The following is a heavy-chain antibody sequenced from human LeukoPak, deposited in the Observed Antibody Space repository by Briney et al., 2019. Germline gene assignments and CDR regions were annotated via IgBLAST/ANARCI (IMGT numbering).Heavy chain of an antibody. CDR1: GGSRSSHY. CDR2: IHYSGTS. Sequence: KPSETLSLTCTVYGGSRSSHYWSWIRQPPGKGLEWVGYIHYSGTSNYNPSLKSRVTMSVDTSKNQFSLKLRSVTAADTAVYYCAAWCYHESSGSSHWYFDLWGRGTLVTVPS. V-gene: IGHV4-59*11. CDR3: AAWCYHESSGSSHWYFDL. D-gene: IGHD3-22*01. J-gene: IGHJ2*01.